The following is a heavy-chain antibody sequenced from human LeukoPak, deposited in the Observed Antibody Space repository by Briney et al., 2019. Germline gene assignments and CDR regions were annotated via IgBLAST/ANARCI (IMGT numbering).Heavy chain of an antibody. J-gene: IGHJ3*02. V-gene: IGHV4-59*08. CDR3: ARGDDDYGDRLGAFDI. Sequence: SETLSLTCTVSGGSISSYYWSWIRQPPGKGLEWIGYIYYSGSTNYNPSLKSRVTISVDTSKNQFSLKLSSVTAADTAVYYCARGDDDYGDRLGAFDIWGQGTMVTVSS. CDR2: IYYSGST. D-gene: IGHD4-17*01. CDR1: GGSISSYY.